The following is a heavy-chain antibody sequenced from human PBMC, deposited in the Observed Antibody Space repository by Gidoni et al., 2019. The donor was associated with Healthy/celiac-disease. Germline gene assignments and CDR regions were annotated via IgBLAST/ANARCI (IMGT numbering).Heavy chain of an antibody. D-gene: IGHD3-16*01. V-gene: IGHV3-21*01. J-gene: IGHJ6*02. CDR2: ISSSSSYI. Sequence: EVQLVESGGGLVKPGGSLRLSCAASGFTFSSYSMNWVRQAPGKGLEWVSSISSSSSYIYYADSVKGRFTISRDNAKNSLYLQMNSLRAEDTAVYYCARGNFSGGYYVSGMDVWGQGTTVTVSS. CDR3: ARGNFSGGYYVSGMDV. CDR1: GFTFSSYS.